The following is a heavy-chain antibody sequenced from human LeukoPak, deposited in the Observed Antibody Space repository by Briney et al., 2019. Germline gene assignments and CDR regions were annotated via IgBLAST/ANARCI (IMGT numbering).Heavy chain of an antibody. D-gene: IGHD2-2*03. CDR3: ATVAGYCSSTSCYSNWFDP. J-gene: IGHJ5*02. CDR2: ISSSSSYI. CDR1: GFTFSSYS. Sequence: PGGSLRLSCAASGFTFSSYSMNWVRQAPGKGLEWVSSISSSSSYIYYADSVKGRFTISRDNAKNSLYLQMNSLRAEDTAVYYCATVAGYCSSTSCYSNWFDPWGQGTLVTVSS. V-gene: IGHV3-21*04.